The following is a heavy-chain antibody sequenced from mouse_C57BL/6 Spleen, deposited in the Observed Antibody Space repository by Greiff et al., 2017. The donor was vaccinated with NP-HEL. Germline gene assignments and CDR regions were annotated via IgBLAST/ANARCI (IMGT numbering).Heavy chain of an antibody. CDR3: ASGLYYFDY. CDR1: GYSITSGYY. CDR2: ISYDGSN. D-gene: IGHD3-1*01. J-gene: IGHJ2*01. V-gene: IGHV3-6*01. Sequence: DVQLQESGPGLVKPSQSLSLTCSVTGYSITSGYYWNWIRQFPGNKLEWMGYISYDGSNNYNPSLKNRISITRDTSKNQFFLKLNSVTTEDTATYYCASGLYYFDYWGQGTTLTVSS.